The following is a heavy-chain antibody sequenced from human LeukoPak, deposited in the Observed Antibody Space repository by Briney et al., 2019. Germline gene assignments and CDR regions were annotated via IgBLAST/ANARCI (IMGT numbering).Heavy chain of an antibody. J-gene: IGHJ4*02. V-gene: IGHV4-39*01. CDR1: GGSISSSSYY. CDR3: ARQDYDILTGYSDYFDY. Sequence: SETLSLTCTVSGGSISSSSYYWGWIRQPPGKWLEWIGSIYYSGSTYYNPSLKSRVTISVDTSKNQFSLKLSSVTAADTAVYYCARQDYDILTGYSDYFDYWGQGTLVTVSS. CDR2: IYYSGST. D-gene: IGHD3-9*01.